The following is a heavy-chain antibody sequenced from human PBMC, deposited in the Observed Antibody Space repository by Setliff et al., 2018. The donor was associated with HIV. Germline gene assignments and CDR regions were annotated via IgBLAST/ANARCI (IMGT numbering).Heavy chain of an antibody. V-gene: IGHV3-49*03. D-gene: IGHD2-2*01. CDR3: TRRRRGYCTSTSCLYYYYMDV. CDR1: GFSFKSAW. Sequence: GGSLRLSCAASGFSFKSAWMSWFRQAPGKGLEWVGFITRKSYGETTEYAASVKGRFIISRDDSKSIAYLQMKSLKTEDTAVYFCTRRRRGYCTSTSCLYYYYMDVWGKGTTVTVSS. CDR2: ITRKSYGETT. J-gene: IGHJ6*03.